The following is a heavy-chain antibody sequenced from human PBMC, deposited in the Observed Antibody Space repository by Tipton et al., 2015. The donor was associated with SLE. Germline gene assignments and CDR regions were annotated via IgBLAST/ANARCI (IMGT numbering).Heavy chain of an antibody. CDR2: INPNDDST. Sequence: QVQLVQSGAEVKKPGASVNVSCKTSGYTFTSYYIHWVRQAPGQGLEWMGMINPNDDSTNYARRFQGRITMTRDTSTRTVYMELSSLKSEDTAIYYCARAHDQGDFWGQGTLVTVSS. CDR3: ARAHDQGDF. V-gene: IGHV1-46*01. D-gene: IGHD3-16*01. CDR1: GYTFTSYY. J-gene: IGHJ4*02.